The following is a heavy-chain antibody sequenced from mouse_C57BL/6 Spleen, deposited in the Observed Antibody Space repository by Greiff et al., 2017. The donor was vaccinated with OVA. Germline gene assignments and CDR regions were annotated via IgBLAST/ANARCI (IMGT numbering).Heavy chain of an antibody. Sequence: QVQLKESGPGILQPSQTLSLTCSFSGFSLSTFGMGVGWIRQPSGKGLEWLAHIWWDDDKYYNPALKSRLTISKDTSKNQVFLKIANVDTADTATYYCARMYSNQRYWYFDVWGTGTTVTVSS. CDR2: IWWDDDK. V-gene: IGHV8-8*01. CDR3: ARMYSNQRYWYFDV. J-gene: IGHJ1*03. CDR1: GFSLSTFGMG. D-gene: IGHD2-5*01.